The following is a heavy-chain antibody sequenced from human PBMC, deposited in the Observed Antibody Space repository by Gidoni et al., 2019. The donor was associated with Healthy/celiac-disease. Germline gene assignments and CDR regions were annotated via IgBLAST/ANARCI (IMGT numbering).Heavy chain of an antibody. CDR2: IYYSGST. V-gene: IGHV4-31*03. J-gene: IGHJ4*02. CDR3: ARDYDSSGYYLDY. CDR1: GGSISSGCYY. Sequence: QVQLQESGPGLVKPSQTLSLTCTVSGGSISSGCYYWSWIRQHPGKGLEWIGYIYYSGSTYYNPSLKSRVTISVDTSKNQFSLKLSSVTAADTAVYYCARDYDSSGYYLDYWGQGTLVTVSS. D-gene: IGHD3-22*01.